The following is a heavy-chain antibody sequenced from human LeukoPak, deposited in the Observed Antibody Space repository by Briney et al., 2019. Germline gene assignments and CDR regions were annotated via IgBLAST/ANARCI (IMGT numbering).Heavy chain of an antibody. Sequence: PSGTLRLSCVASGFSFSDYWMSWVCQAPRQGLELVANIKQDGSEKDYVDSVKGRLTISRDNALNSLYLQMDSLRAEDTAVYYCTRYRLINWFVGWFDPWGEGTLVSVSS. CDR3: TRYRLINWFVGWFDP. CDR2: IKQDGSEK. V-gene: IGHV3-7*01. CDR1: GFSFSDYW. D-gene: IGHD3-9*01. J-gene: IGHJ5*02.